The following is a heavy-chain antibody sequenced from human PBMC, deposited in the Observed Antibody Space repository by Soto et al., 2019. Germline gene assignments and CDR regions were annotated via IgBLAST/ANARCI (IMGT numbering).Heavy chain of an antibody. D-gene: IGHD3-22*01. J-gene: IGHJ4*02. V-gene: IGHV3-74*01. Sequence: GGSLRLSCAASGFTFSSYWMHWVRQAPGKGLMWVSRINSDGSSTSYADSVKGRFTISRDNAKNTLYLQMNSLRAEDTAVYYCARDLYYDSSGYIDYWGQGTLVTVSS. CDR3: ARDLYYDSSGYIDY. CDR2: INSDGSST. CDR1: GFTFSSYW.